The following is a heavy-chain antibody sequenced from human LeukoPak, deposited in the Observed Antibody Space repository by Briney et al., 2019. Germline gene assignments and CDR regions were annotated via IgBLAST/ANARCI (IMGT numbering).Heavy chain of an antibody. J-gene: IGHJ4*02. V-gene: IGHV3-23*01. D-gene: IGHD6-19*01. CDR1: GFTFSSYA. CDR3: AKDQWEQWLVRIGDY. Sequence: SGGSLRLSCAASGFTFSSYAMSWVRQAPGKGLEWASAISGSGGSTYYADSVKGRFTISRDNSKNTLYLQMNSLRAEDTAVYYCAKDQWEQWLVRIGDYWGQGTLVTVSS. CDR2: ISGSGGST.